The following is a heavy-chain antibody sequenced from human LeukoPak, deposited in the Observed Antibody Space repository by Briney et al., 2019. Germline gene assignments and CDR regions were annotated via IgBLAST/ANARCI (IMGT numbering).Heavy chain of an antibody. CDR2: MKPDGSEE. J-gene: IGHJ3*02. CDR1: GFTFSNYW. CDR3: ARVSGSSWYGAFDI. Sequence: PGGSLRLSCAASGFTFSNYWMTWVRQAPGKGLECVANMKPDGSEEYYVDSVRGRFTISRDNAKNSLYLQMNSLRAEDTAVYYCARVSGSSWYGAFDIWGQGTMVTVSS. D-gene: IGHD6-13*01. V-gene: IGHV3-7*01.